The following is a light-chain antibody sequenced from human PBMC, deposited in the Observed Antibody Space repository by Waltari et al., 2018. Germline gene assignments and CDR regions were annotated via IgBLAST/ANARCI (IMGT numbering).Light chain of an antibody. CDR3: ATRDEGPTVV. V-gene: IGLV1-47*01. Sequence: QSVLTQPPSASGTPGQSVTISCSGSISNIGTHYVYWYQQLPGTAPKPLSYLPHQRPSGFPDRFSASKSGTSASLAISGLRFEDEADYYCATRDEGPTVVFGGGTKLTVL. CDR2: LPH. J-gene: IGLJ2*01. CDR1: ISNIGTHY.